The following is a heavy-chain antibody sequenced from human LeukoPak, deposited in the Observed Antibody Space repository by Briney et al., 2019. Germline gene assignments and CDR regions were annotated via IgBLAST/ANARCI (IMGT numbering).Heavy chain of an antibody. V-gene: IGHV3-53*01. CDR2: IYNGGST. Sequence: PGGSQTLFRRASGFTQSRSYMRWLRQAPGKGLEWVSVIYNGGSTHYADSVKGRFTFSRDNSENTLFLQMNSLRAEDTAVYYCGGVVVSGYYVGFDIWGQGTMVTVSS. J-gene: IGHJ3*02. CDR1: GFTQSRSY. CDR3: GGVVVSGYYVGFDI. D-gene: IGHD3-3*01.